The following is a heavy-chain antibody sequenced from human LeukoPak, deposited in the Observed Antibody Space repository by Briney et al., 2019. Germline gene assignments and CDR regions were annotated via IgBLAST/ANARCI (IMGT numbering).Heavy chain of an antibody. V-gene: IGHV3-23*01. Sequence: GGSLRLSCAASGFTFSGFAMSRVRRTPGKGLEWVSGISGSGDNTLYADSVKGRFTISRDNSKNTLYLEMNSLRAEDTAIYYCAKMKGHPLPKYYMDVWGQGTAVTVSS. CDR2: ISGSGDNT. D-gene: IGHD1-26*01. CDR1: GFTFSGFA. CDR3: AKMKGHPLPKYYMDV. J-gene: IGHJ6*01.